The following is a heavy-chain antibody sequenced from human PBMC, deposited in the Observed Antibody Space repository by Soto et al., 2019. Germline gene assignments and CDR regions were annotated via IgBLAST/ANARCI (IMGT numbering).Heavy chain of an antibody. CDR2: IIPIFGTA. V-gene: IGHV1-69*13. CDR1: GGTFSSYA. J-gene: IGHJ4*02. Sequence: ASVKVSCKASGGTFSSYAISWVRQAPGQGLEWMGGIIPIFGTANYAQKFQGRVTITADESTSTAYMELSSLRSEDTAVYYCASYDSSASPRYWGQGTLVTVSS. CDR3: ASYDSSASPRY. D-gene: IGHD3-22*01.